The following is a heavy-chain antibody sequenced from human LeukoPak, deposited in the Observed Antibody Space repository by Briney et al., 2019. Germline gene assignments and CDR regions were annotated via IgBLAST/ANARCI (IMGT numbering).Heavy chain of an antibody. CDR1: GFPFSNYA. J-gene: IGHJ4*02. CDR3: AKDRAGYSYGMFDS. V-gene: IGHV3-23*01. Sequence: GGSLRLSCVASGFPFSNYAMSWVRQAPGKGLEWVSGIVNSGGSTYYADSVRGRLTISRDNSKKTVYLQMSSLRGDDTAIYYCAKDRAGYSYGMFDSWGQGTLVTVSS. D-gene: IGHD5-18*01. CDR2: IVNSGGST.